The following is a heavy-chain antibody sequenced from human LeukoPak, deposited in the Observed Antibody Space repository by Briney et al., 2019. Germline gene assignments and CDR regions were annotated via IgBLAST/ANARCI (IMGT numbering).Heavy chain of an antibody. CDR3: ARVGRFYSGSLGDY. CDR2: IYHSGST. V-gene: IGHV4-4*02. CDR1: GGSITSSSW. J-gene: IGHJ4*02. Sequence: PSGTLSLTCAVSGGSITSSSWWTWVRQPPGKGLEWIGEIYHSGSTNYNPSLKSRVTISVDKSNNQFSLKLNSVTAADTAVYYCARVGRFYSGSLGDYWGQGTLVTVSS. D-gene: IGHD1-26*01.